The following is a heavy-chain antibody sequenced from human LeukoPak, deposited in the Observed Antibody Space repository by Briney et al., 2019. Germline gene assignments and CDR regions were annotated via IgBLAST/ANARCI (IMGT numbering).Heavy chain of an antibody. D-gene: IGHD3-9*01. Sequence: ASVKVSCKASGGTFSSYAISWVRQAPGQGLEWMGRIIPILGIANYAQKFQGRVTITADKSTSTAYMELSSLGSEDTAVYYCARGDILTGYDFDYWGQGTLVTVSS. J-gene: IGHJ4*02. V-gene: IGHV1-69*04. CDR1: GGTFSSYA. CDR2: IIPILGIA. CDR3: ARGDILTGYDFDY.